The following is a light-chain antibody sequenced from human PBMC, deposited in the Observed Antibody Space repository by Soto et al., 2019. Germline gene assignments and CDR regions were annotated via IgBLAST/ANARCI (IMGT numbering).Light chain of an antibody. J-gene: IGKJ1*01. CDR1: PTIDTW. V-gene: IGKV1-5*03. Sequence: DIQMTQSPSTLSASIGDGVTIHCRSSPTIDTWLAWYQQKPGKAPKLLIYKESSVQTGVQSRFSGSGSGTEFTLTLRSLQPDDFATYYCQHYRCSSRPVGQGPKV. CDR3: QHYRCSSRP. CDR2: KES.